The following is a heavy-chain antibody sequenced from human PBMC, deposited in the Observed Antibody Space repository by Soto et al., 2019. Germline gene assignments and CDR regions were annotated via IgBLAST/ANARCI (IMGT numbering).Heavy chain of an antibody. D-gene: IGHD2-15*01. CDR2: ISAYNGNT. V-gene: IGHV1-18*01. Sequence: GASVKVSCKASGYTFTSYGISWVRQAPGQGLEWMGWISAYNGNTNYAQKLQGRVTMTTDTSTSTAYMELRSLSSDDTAFYYCARDFTPCSGGSCYSGGDPFDYWGQGTLVTVSS. CDR1: GYTFTSYG. CDR3: ARDFTPCSGGSCYSGGDPFDY. J-gene: IGHJ4*02.